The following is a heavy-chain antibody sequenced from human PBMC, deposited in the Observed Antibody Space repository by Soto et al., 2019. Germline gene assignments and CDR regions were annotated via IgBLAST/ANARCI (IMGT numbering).Heavy chain of an antibody. D-gene: IGHD2-2*01. V-gene: IGHV1-69*02. CDR1: GGTFSSYT. CDR3: ARDYCSITSCYVQVWFDP. J-gene: IGHJ5*02. CDR2: IIPILGIA. Sequence: QVQLVQSGAEVKKPGSSVKVSCKASGGTFSSYTISWVRQAPGQGLEWMGRIIPILGIANYAQKFQGRVTITADKSTSAGYMEIGSVRAEDTAVYYRARDYCSITSCYVQVWFDPWGQGALVTVSS.